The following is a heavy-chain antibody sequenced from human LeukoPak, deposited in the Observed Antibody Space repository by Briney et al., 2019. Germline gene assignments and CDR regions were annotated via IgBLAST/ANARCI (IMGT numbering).Heavy chain of an antibody. CDR2: ISSSGSTI. J-gene: IGHJ4*02. V-gene: IGHV3-48*03. D-gene: IGHD6-19*01. CDR1: GFTFSSYE. Sequence: GGSLRLSCAASGFTFSSYEMNWVRQAPGKGLEWVSYISSSGSTIYYADSVKGRFTISRDNAKNSLYLQMNSLRAEDTAVYYCARSSGWYKRFDYWGQGTLVTVSS. CDR3: ARSSGWYKRFDY.